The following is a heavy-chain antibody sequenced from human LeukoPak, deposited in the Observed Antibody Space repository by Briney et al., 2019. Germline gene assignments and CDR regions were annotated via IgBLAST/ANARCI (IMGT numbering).Heavy chain of an antibody. V-gene: IGHV4-59*01. J-gene: IGHJ4*02. CDR1: GASLISYY. Sequence: PLETLSLTCTVSGASLISYYWNWIRQPPGKGLEWIGCIYYNGSPNYNPSLKSRVTMSQDTSKNQFSLKLTSVTAADTAVYYCARDSRSYERSGYYHFDYWGQGSLVTVSS. CDR3: ARDSRSYERSGYYHFDY. D-gene: IGHD3-22*01. CDR2: IYYNGSP.